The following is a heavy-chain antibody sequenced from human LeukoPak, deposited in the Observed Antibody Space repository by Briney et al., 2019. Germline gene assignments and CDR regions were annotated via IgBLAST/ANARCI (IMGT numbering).Heavy chain of an antibody. Sequence: GGSLRLSCAASGFTFSDYYMSWIRQAPGKGLEWVSYISSSGSTIYYADSVKGRFTISRDNAKNSLYLQMNSLRAEDTAVYYCASAYCSSTSCYMGFDYWGQGTLVTVSS. D-gene: IGHD2-2*02. J-gene: IGHJ4*02. CDR1: GFTFSDYY. CDR2: ISSSGSTI. V-gene: IGHV3-11*01. CDR3: ASAYCSSTSCYMGFDY.